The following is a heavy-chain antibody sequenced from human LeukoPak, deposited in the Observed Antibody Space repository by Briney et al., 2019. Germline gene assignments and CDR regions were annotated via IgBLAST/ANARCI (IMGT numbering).Heavy chain of an antibody. D-gene: IGHD6-19*01. CDR1: GFTFSVYG. CDR2: LSGDETYI. Sequence: PGGSLRLSYAASGFTFSVYGMHWVRRAPGKGLEWGALLSGDETYIDYTDSVKGRFTISRDTSKNTLFLQMNSLRADDTAIYYCAKAAVYSRDWTPFDDWGQGTLVTVSS. J-gene: IGHJ4*02. V-gene: IGHV3-30*18. CDR3: AKAAVYSRDWTPFDD.